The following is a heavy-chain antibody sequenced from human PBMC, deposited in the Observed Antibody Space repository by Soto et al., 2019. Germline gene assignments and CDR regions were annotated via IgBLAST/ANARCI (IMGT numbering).Heavy chain of an antibody. CDR2: IKHDGSER. D-gene: IGHD2-8*01. J-gene: IGHJ4*02. CDR3: ARGHPLI. CDR1: GFTFGGYW. Sequence: EVQLVESGGGLVQPGESLRLSCVASGFTFGGYWMTWVRQAPGKGLEWVANIKHDGSERYYVDSVKGRFTISTDNAKNSIYLHMSSLRAEDTAVYYCARGHPLIWGQGTLVTVSS. V-gene: IGHV3-7*01.